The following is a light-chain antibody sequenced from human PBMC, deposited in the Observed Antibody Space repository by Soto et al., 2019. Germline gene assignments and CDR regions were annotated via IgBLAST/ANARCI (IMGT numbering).Light chain of an antibody. CDR3: QSYYSSLSGWV. Sequence: QSVLTQPPSVSGAPGQRVTISCTGSSSNIGAGYDVHWYQQLPGTAPKLLIYGNSNRPSGVPDRFSGSKSGTSASLAITGLQAEDAADYYCQSYYSSLSGWVFGGGTKLTVL. J-gene: IGLJ3*02. CDR1: SSNIGAGYD. V-gene: IGLV1-40*01. CDR2: GNS.